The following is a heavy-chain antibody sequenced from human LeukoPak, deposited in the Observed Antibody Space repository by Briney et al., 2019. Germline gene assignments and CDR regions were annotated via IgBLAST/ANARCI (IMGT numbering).Heavy chain of an antibody. CDR2: IYYSGST. V-gene: IGHV4-59*08. CDR1: GGSISSYY. Sequence: PETLSLTCTVSGGSISSYYWSWLRQPPGKGLEWIGYIYYSGSTNYNPSLKSRVTISVDTSKNQFSLKLSSVTAADTAVYYCASLVNYGDQNAFDIWGQGTMVTVSS. J-gene: IGHJ3*02. D-gene: IGHD4-17*01. CDR3: ASLVNYGDQNAFDI.